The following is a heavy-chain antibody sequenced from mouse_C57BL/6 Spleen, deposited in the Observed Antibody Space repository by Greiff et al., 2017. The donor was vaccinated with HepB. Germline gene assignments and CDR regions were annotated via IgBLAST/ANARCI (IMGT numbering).Heavy chain of an antibody. CDR1: GYTFTSYW. V-gene: IGHV1-61*01. CDR2: IYPSDSET. J-gene: IGHJ4*01. Sequence: QVQLQQPGAELVRPGSSVKLSCKASGYTFTSYWMDWVKQRPGQGLEWIGNIYPSDSETHYNQKFKDKATLTVDKSSSTAYMQLSSLTSEDSAVYYCARSYSNPLRAMDYWGQGTSVTVSS. CDR3: ARSYSNPLRAMDY. D-gene: IGHD2-5*01.